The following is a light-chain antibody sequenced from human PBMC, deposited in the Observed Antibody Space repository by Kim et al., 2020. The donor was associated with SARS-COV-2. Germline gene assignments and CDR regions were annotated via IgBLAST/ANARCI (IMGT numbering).Light chain of an antibody. CDR3: QSYGSSNSGV. CDR2: EDN. J-gene: IGLJ3*02. Sequence: TVTISETGSRGSHADNYVQLYEQRPGSATASVMYEDNQRPSGVLDRCSGCNDSYSSSAFITIDGLKTEEGAGCYCQSYGSSNSGVFGGGTQLTVL. V-gene: IGLV6-57*02. CDR1: RGSHADNY.